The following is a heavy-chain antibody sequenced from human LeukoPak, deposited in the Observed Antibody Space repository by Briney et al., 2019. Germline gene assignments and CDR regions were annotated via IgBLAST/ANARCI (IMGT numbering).Heavy chain of an antibody. CDR2: ISSSGSTI. J-gene: IGHJ6*04. Sequence: GGSLRLSCAASGFTFSSYEMNWVRQAPGKGLEWVSYISSSGSTIYYADSVKGRFTISRDNAKNSLYLQMNSLRAEDTAVYYCAELGITMIGGVWGKGTTVTNSS. CDR3: AELGITMIGGV. CDR1: GFTFSSYE. V-gene: IGHV3-48*03. D-gene: IGHD3-10*02.